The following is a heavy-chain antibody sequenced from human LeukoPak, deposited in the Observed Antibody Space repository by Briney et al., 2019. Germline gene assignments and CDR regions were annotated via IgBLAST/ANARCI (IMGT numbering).Heavy chain of an antibody. V-gene: IGHV3-23*01. CDR1: GFTFSSYA. CDR3: ARAEYYYDSSGYSYYYYYGMDV. Sequence: GGSLRLSCAASGFTFSSYAMSWVRQAPGKGLEWVAAISGSGGSTYYADSVKGRFTISRDNSKNTLYLQMNSLRAEDTAVYYCARAEYYYDSSGYSYYYYYGMDVWGQGTTVTVSS. J-gene: IGHJ6*02. D-gene: IGHD3-22*01. CDR2: ISGSGGST.